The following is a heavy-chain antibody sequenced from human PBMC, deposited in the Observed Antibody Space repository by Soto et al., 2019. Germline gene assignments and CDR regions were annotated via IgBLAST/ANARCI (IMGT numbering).Heavy chain of an antibody. J-gene: IGHJ6*02. V-gene: IGHV3-73*02. CDR3: SRCSVSYCMDV. CDR1: GFTFSDST. Sequence: EVQLVESGGGLVQPGGSLKVSCAASGFTFSDSTIHWVRQASGKGLEWVGRIRSEVYSYATVCAASVKDRFTISRDDSKNTAYLQMNSLKIEDTAVYYCSRCSVSYCMDVWGQGTTVTVSS. D-gene: IGHD3-10*02. CDR2: IRSEVYSYAT.